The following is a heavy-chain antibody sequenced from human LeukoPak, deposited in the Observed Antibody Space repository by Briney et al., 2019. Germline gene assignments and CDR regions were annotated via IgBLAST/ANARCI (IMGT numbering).Heavy chain of an antibody. D-gene: IGHD3-22*01. V-gene: IGHV1-58*01. CDR2: IVVGSGNT. CDR3: AAIVANAFDI. Sequence: SVKVSCKASGFTFTSSAVQWVRQARGQRLEWIGCIVVGSGNTNYTQKFQERVTITRDMSTSTAYMELSSLRSEDTAEYYCAAIVANAFDIWGKGTMVSVSS. CDR1: GFTFTSSA. J-gene: IGHJ3*02.